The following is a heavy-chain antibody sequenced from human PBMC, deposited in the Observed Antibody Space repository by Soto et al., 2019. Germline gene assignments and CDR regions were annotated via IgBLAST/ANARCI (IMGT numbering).Heavy chain of an antibody. CDR2: IYSGGST. CDR1: GFTVSSNY. D-gene: IGHD1-26*01. J-gene: IGHJ6*02. CDR3: AREGKWEPTPHYGMDV. Sequence: PGGPLRLSCAASGFTVSSNYMSWVRQAPGKGLEWVSVIYSGGSTYYADSVKGRFTISRDNSKNTLYLQMNSLRAEDTAVYYCAREGKWEPTPHYGMDVWGQGTTVTVSS. V-gene: IGHV3-53*01.